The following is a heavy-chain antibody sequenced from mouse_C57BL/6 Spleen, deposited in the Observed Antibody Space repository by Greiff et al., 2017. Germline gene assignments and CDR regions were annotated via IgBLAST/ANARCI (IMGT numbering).Heavy chain of an antibody. CDR3: AREGPWFAY. V-gene: IGHV1-64*01. CDR1: GYTFTSYW. CDR2: IHPNSGST. J-gene: IGHJ3*01. Sequence: QVQLKQPGAELVKPGASVKLSCKASGYTFTSYWMHWVKQRPGQGLEWIGMIHPNSGSTNYNEKFKSKATLTVDKSSSTAYMQLSSLTSEDSAVYYCAREGPWFAYWGQGTLVTVSA.